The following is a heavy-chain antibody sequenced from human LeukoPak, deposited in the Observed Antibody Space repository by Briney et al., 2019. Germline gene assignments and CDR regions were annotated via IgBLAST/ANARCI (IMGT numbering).Heavy chain of an antibody. Sequence: GGSLRLSCAASGFTFSRYAMNWVRQAPGKGLEWVSYINTGSSDIHYADSVKGRFTISRDNARNTLYLQLSSLRAEDSGVYYCARDTFQPGLIDSWGREPWSPSPQ. CDR2: INTGSSDI. CDR1: GFTFSRYA. CDR3: ARDTFQPGLIDS. V-gene: IGHV3-21*05. D-gene: IGHD2-2*01. J-gene: IGHJ4*02.